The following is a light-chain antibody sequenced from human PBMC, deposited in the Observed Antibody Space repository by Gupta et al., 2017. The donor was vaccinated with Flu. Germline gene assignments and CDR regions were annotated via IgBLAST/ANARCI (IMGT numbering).Light chain of an antibody. Sequence: TITWGGNNNGIKSGEGYQEKPGQAPVLVVYDDSDRASGIPERVAGYNSGNTATRTTTLTISRVEAGDEADYYCQGWDSSSDRGVFGGGTKLTVL. CDR3: QGWDSSSDRGV. J-gene: IGLJ3*02. CDR2: DDS. CDR1: NNGIKS. V-gene: IGLV3-21*02.